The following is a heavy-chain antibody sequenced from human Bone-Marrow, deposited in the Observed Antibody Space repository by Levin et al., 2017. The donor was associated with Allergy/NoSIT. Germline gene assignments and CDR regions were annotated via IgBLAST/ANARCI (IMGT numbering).Heavy chain of an antibody. D-gene: IGHD3-10*01. V-gene: IGHV3-23*01. CDR1: GFTFSSYA. CDR2: ISGSGGNT. Sequence: GGSLRLSCAASGFTFSSYAMSWVRQAPGKGLEWVSSISGSGGNTYYADSVKGRFTVSRDNSKNTLYLQMNSLRAEDTAVYYCTKTRGDYGSGRDFDRWGRGTLVTVSS. J-gene: IGHJ2*01. CDR3: TKTRGDYGSGRDFDR.